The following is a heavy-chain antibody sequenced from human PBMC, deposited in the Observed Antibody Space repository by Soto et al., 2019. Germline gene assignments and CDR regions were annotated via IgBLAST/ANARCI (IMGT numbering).Heavy chain of an antibody. Sequence: GASVKVSCKASGDSFSTYAINWVRQAPGQGLEWMGGFIPIFGTPNYAQRFQGRVTITADKSTSTAYMELSSLRSEDTAIYYCAKEAAPGRNCLDTWGQGTLVTVSS. V-gene: IGHV1-69*06. CDR3: AKEAAPGRNCLDT. J-gene: IGHJ5*02. CDR1: GDSFSTYA. D-gene: IGHD6-13*01. CDR2: FIPIFGTP.